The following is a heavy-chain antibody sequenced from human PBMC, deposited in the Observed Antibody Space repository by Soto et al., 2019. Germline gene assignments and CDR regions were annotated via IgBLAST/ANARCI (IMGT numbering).Heavy chain of an antibody. D-gene: IGHD5-12*01. J-gene: IGHJ5*02. CDR2: TSYDESNR. Sequence: QVQLVESGGGVVQPGRSLRLSCAASGFTLSSYGMHWVRQAPGKGLEWVAGTSYDESNRYYADSVKGRFTVSRDNSKNTLYLPMNSLSAEDTAVYYCARDGGDGYNRRFDPWGQGTLVTVSS. CDR3: ARDGGDGYNRRFDP. V-gene: IGHV3-30*03. CDR1: GFTLSSYG.